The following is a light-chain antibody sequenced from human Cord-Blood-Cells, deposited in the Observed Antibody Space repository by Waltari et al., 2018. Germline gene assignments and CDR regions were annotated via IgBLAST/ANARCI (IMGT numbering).Light chain of an antibody. CDR1: QSVSTN. V-gene: IGKV3D-15*01. CDR3: QQYNNWPLT. CDR2: GAS. Sequence: ELAMTQSPATLSVSLGERATLSCRASQSVSTNLPWYQHKPGQAPRLLIYGASTRATGIPARFSGSGSGTEFTLTISSLQSEDFAVYYCQQYNNWPLTFGGGTKVEIK. J-gene: IGKJ4*01.